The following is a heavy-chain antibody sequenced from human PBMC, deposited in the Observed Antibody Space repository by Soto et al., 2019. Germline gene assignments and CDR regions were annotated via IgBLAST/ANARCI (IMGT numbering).Heavy chain of an antibody. V-gene: IGHV1-8*01. D-gene: IGHD6-13*01. CDR3: FSSWYVHYYYYMDG. J-gene: IGHJ6*03. CDR1: GYTFTSYD. Sequence: ASVKVSCKASGYTFTSYDINWVRQATGQGLEWMGWMNPNSGNTGYAQKFQGRVTMTRNTSISTAYMELSSLRSEDTAVYYCFSSWYVHYYYYMDGWGKGTTVTVSS. CDR2: MNPNSGNT.